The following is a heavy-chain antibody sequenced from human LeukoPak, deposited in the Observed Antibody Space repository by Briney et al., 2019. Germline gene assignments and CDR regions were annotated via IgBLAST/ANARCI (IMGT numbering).Heavy chain of an antibody. D-gene: IGHD3-10*01. V-gene: IGHV3-7*01. Sequence: GGSLRLSCETSGFSFSTYWMSWVRQPPGKGLEWVANIRQDGGEKYYVDSVKGRFTISRDIAKQSVFLQMNSLRAEDTAVYYCARLSAMVRGPEDIFYFEFWGLGTLVTVSA. CDR3: ARLSAMVRGPEDIFYFEF. J-gene: IGHJ4*02. CDR1: GFSFSTYW. CDR2: IRQDGGEK.